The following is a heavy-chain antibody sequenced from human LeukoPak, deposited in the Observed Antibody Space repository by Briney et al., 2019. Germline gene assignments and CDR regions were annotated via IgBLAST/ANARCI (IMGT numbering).Heavy chain of an antibody. Sequence: ASVKVSCKASGYTFTSYGISWVRQAPGQGLEWMGWISAYNGNTNYAQKLQGRVTMTTDTSTSTAYMELRSLRSDDTAVYYCARDVLLWFGELPARTYYFDYWGQGTLVTVSS. J-gene: IGHJ4*02. V-gene: IGHV1-18*01. D-gene: IGHD3-10*01. CDR3: ARDVLLWFGELPARTYYFDY. CDR2: ISAYNGNT. CDR1: GYTFTSYG.